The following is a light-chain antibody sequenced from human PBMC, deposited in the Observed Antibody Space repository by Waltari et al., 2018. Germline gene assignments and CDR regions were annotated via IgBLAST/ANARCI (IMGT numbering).Light chain of an antibody. CDR3: QQYNSFPWT. V-gene: IGKV1-5*03. Sequence: IQMTQSPSTLSASAGDRVVITCRASQSVNTWLAWYQQRPGKAPNLLIYRASSLQSGVPSRFRGRGSGTEFNLTINSLQPDDFASYYCQQYNSFPWTFGQGTKVEIK. CDR1: QSVNTW. J-gene: IGKJ1*01. CDR2: RAS.